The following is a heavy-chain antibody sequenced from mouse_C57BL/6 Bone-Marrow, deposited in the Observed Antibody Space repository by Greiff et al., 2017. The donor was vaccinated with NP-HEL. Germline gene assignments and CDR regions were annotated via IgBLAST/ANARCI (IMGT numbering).Heavy chain of an antibody. CDR3: ARSQTAQVFAY. V-gene: IGHV1-85*01. J-gene: IGHJ3*01. CDR2: IYPRDGST. Sequence: VKLVESGPELVKPGASVKLSCKASGYTFTSYDINWVKQRPGQGLEWIGWIYPRDGSTKYNEKFKGKATLTVDTSSSTAYMELHSLTSEDSAVYFCARSQTAQVFAYWGQGTLVTVSA. D-gene: IGHD3-2*02. CDR1: GYTFTSYD.